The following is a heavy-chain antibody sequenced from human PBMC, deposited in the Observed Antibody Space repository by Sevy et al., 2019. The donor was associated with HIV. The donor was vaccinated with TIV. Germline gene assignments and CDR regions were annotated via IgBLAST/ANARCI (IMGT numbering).Heavy chain of an antibody. Sequence: GGSLGLSCAASGFPFRSDWMHWVRQAPGKGLAWVAQITSEGLATNYADSVRGRFTISIDTAKNTLYLQMDSLRVEDTAVYYCARGTKGVADSWGQGTLVTVSS. CDR1: GFPFRSDW. CDR2: ITSEGLAT. D-gene: IGHD3-10*01. J-gene: IGHJ4*02. V-gene: IGHV3-74*01. CDR3: ARGTKGVADS.